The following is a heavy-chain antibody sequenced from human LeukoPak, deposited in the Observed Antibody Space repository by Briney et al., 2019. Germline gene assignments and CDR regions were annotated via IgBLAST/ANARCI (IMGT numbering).Heavy chain of an antibody. V-gene: IGHV3-9*01. D-gene: IGHD3-10*01. CDR1: GFTFDDYA. CDR3: AKDRDPDGLGSYFVPDY. Sequence: GRSLRLSCAASGFTFDDYAMHWARQVPGKGPEWASGISWNSGTIEYADSVKGRFTISRDNGKNSLYLQMNSLRTEDTALYYCAKDRDPDGLGSYFVPDYWGQGTLVTVSS. CDR2: ISWNSGTI. J-gene: IGHJ4*02.